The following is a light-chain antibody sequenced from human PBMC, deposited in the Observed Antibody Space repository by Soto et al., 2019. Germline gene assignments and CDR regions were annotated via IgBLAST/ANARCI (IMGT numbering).Light chain of an antibody. V-gene: IGKV3-15*01. J-gene: IGKJ1*01. CDR3: QQYKDWRT. CDR2: GAS. CDR1: QTIDNR. Sequence: IVMTQSPATLSVSPGERATLSCRASQTIDNRLAWYQQRPGQAPSLLIYGASIRATGIPARFSGSGSGTEFTITISGLKSEDFGVYYCQQYKDWRTFGQGTNVDIK.